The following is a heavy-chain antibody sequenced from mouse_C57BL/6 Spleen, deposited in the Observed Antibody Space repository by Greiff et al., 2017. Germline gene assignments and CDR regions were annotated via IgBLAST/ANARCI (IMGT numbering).Heavy chain of an antibody. D-gene: IGHD1-1*01. J-gene: IGHJ1*03. CDR3: ARAYYYGSARGYFDV. CDR1: GYAFTNYL. V-gene: IGHV1-54*01. Sequence: QVQLQQSGAELVRPGTSVKVSCKASGYAFTNYLIEWVKQRPGQGLEWIGVINPGSGGTNYNEKFKAKATLTADKSSSTAYMQLSSLTSEDSAVYFCARAYYYGSARGYFDVWGTGTTVTVSS. CDR2: INPGSGGT.